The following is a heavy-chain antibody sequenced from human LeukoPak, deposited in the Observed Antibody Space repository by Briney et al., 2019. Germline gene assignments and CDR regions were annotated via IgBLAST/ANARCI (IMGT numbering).Heavy chain of an antibody. CDR1: GDSINTYY. CDR3: ARGVVIPPYYYGMDV. Sequence: SETLSLTCTVSGDSINTYYWTWIRQPPGKGLEWIGDIYYTGSTTYNPSLKSRVTISVDTSKNQFSLKLNSVTAADTAVYYCARGVVIPPYYYGMDVWGQGTTVTVSS. J-gene: IGHJ6*02. D-gene: IGHD3-22*01. CDR2: IYYTGST. V-gene: IGHV4-59*01.